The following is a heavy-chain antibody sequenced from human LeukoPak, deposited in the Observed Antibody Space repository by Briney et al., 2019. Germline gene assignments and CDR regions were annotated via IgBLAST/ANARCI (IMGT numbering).Heavy chain of an antibody. CDR3: AREGELNTVTPVFDQ. CDR2: IYYSGST. Sequence: NTSETLSLTCAVYGGSFSGYYWSWIRQPPGKGLEWIGYIYYSGSTNYNPSLKSRVTISVDTSKNQFSLKLSSVTAADTAVYYCAREGELNTVTPVFDQWGQGTLVTVSS. V-gene: IGHV4-34*11. J-gene: IGHJ4*02. CDR1: GGSFSGYY. D-gene: IGHD4-17*01.